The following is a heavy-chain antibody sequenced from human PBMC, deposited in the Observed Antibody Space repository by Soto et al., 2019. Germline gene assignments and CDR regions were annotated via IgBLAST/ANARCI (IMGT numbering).Heavy chain of an antibody. V-gene: IGHV1-3*01. Sequence: QIQLMQSGAEVKKPGASVKVSCKASGYTFTSYGIHWVRQAPGQRLEWTGWINAGNGNTKYSDKLQGRVTITRDTSSSTAYLELSSLRSEDTAVYYCARDPNDSSAYYHHYYYGMDVWGQGTTVTVSS. J-gene: IGHJ6*02. D-gene: IGHD3-22*01. CDR3: ARDPNDSSAYYHHYYYGMDV. CDR1: GYTFTSYG. CDR2: INAGNGNT.